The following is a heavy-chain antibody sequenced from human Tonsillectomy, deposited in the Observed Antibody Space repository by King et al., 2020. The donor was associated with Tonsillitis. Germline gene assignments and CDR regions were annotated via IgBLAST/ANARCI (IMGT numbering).Heavy chain of an antibody. CDR1: GYTFTGYY. D-gene: IGHD3-22*01. CDR3: ARVHDSSGYPIYYFDY. V-gene: IGHV1-2*02. J-gene: IGHJ4*02. Sequence: VQLVESGAEVKKPGASVKVSCKASGYTFTGYYMHWVRQAPGQGLEWMGWINPNSGGTNYAQKFQGRDTMTRDTSISTAYMELSRLSSDDTAVYYCARVHDSSGYPIYYFDYWGQGTLVTVSS. CDR2: INPNSGGT.